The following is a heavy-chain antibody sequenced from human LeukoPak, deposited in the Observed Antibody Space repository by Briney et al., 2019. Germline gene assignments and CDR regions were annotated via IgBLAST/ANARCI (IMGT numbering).Heavy chain of an antibody. V-gene: IGHV4-31*03. D-gene: IGHD4-17*01. J-gene: IGHJ2*01. Sequence: SQTLSLTCTVSGGSISSGGYYWSWIRQHPGKGLEWIGYIYYSGSTHYNPSLKSRVTISVDTSKNQFSLKLSSVTAADTAVYYCASRDGDYDWYFDLWGRGTLVTVSS. CDR3: ASRDGDYDWYFDL. CDR2: IYYSGST. CDR1: GGSISSGGYY.